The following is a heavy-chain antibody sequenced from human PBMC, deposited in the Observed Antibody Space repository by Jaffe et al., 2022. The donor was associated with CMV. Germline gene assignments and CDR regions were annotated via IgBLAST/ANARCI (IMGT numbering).Heavy chain of an antibody. CDR3: ARPLGLTMVRGVLPNDAFDI. V-gene: IGHV3-21*01. CDR2: ISSSSSYI. Sequence: EVQLVESGGGPVKPGGSLRLSCAASGFIFSSYSMNWVRQAPGKGLEWVSSISSSSSYIYYADSVKGRFTISRDNAKNSLYLQMNSLRAEDTAMYYCARPLGLTMVRGVLPNDAFDIWGQGTMVTVSS. CDR1: GFIFSSYS. D-gene: IGHD3-10*01. J-gene: IGHJ3*02.